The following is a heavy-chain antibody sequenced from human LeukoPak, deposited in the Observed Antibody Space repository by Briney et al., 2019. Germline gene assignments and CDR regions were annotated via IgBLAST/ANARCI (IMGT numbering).Heavy chain of an antibody. J-gene: IGHJ1*01. CDR3: ARGISDFQH. Sequence: SETLSLTCTVSGGSISNNYWSWIRQPPGKGLEWIGYIYYSGSTNYNPSLKSRVTISVDTSKNQFSLKLSSVTTADTAVYHCARGISDFQHWGQGTLVTVSS. CDR1: GGSISNNY. CDR2: IYYSGST. D-gene: IGHD6-19*01. V-gene: IGHV4-59*01.